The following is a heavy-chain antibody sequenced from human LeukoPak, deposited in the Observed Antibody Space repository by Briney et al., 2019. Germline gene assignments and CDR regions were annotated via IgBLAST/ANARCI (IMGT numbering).Heavy chain of an antibody. CDR3: ARDSTYYDILTGLSSRGGFDP. V-gene: IGHV3-66*02. D-gene: IGHD3-9*01. CDR1: GFTLSSNY. CDR2: IYSGGST. Sequence: GGSLRLSCAASGFTLSSNYMSWVRQAPGRGLEWVSVIYSGGSTYYADSVKGRFTISRDNSKNTLYLQMNSLRAEDTAVYYCARDSTYYDILTGLSSRGGFDPWGQGTLVTVSS. J-gene: IGHJ5*02.